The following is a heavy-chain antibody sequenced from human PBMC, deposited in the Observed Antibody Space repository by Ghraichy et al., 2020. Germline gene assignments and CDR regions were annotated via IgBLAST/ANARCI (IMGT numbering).Heavy chain of an antibody. CDR2: IYYSGTT. D-gene: IGHD6-19*01. Sequence: SETLSLTCTVSGGSISSYYWSWIRQPPGKGLEWIGYIYYSGTTNYNPSLKSRVTISVDTSKNQFSLKLSSVTAADTAVYYCARESSSGSEVAFDIWGQGTMVTVSS. CDR3: ARESSSGSEVAFDI. V-gene: IGHV4-59*01. CDR1: GGSISSYY. J-gene: IGHJ3*02.